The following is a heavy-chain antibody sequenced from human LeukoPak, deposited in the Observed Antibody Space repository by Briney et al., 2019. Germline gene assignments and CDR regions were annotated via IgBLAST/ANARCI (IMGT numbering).Heavy chain of an antibody. Sequence: ASVKVSCKASGYSFTKYVVNWVRQAPGQGLEWMGWISAYNGNTNYAQKLQGRVTMTTDTSTSTAYMELRSLRSDDTAVFYCARAVRRGYYDTTAGAFDIWGQGTMVTVSS. D-gene: IGHD3-22*01. V-gene: IGHV1-18*01. CDR2: ISAYNGNT. CDR1: GYSFTKYV. J-gene: IGHJ3*02. CDR3: ARAVRRGYYDTTAGAFDI.